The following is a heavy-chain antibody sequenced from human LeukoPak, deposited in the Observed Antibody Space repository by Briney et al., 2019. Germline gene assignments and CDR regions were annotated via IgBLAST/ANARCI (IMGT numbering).Heavy chain of an antibody. CDR3: AKSMDILTGYLWSLDY. CDR2: ISSSSSTI. V-gene: IGHV3-48*01. Sequence: NPGGSLRLSCAASGFTFSSYEMNWVRQAPGKGLEWVSYISSSSSTIYYADSVKGRFTISRDNSKNTLYLQMNSLRAEDTAVYYCAKSMDILTGYLWSLDYWGQGTLVTVSS. J-gene: IGHJ4*02. D-gene: IGHD3-9*01. CDR1: GFTFSSYE.